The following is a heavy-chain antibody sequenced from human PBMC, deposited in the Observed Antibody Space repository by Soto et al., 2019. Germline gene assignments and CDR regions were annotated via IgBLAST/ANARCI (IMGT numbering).Heavy chain of an antibody. V-gene: IGHV4-30-4*01. CDR3: ARTDGYSAFDY. Sequence: SETLSLTCTVSGGSISSGDYYWSWIRQPPGKGLEWIGYIYYSGSTYYNPSLKSRVTISVDTSKNQFSLKLSSVTAADTAVYYCARTDGYSAFDYWGQGTLVTVSS. J-gene: IGHJ4*02. CDR2: IYYSGST. D-gene: IGHD4-4*01. CDR1: GGSISSGDYY.